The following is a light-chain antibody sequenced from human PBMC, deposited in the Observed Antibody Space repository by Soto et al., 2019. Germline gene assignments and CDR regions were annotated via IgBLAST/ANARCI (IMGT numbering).Light chain of an antibody. CDR2: GAS. CDR1: QSVSSSY. CDR3: QQYDSSPPWP. V-gene: IGKV3-20*01. Sequence: EIVLTQSPGTLSLSPGERATLSCRASQSVSSSYLAWYQQKPGQAPRLLIYGASSRATGIPDRFSGSGSGTDFTLTISRLEPEDVPVYYCQQYDSSPPWPFGQGTKVEIK. J-gene: IGKJ1*01.